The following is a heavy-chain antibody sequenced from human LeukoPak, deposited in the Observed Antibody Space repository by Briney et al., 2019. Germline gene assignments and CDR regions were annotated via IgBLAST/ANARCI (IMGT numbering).Heavy chain of an antibody. V-gene: IGHV4-59*04. D-gene: IGHD3-10*01. CDR2: IYHSGST. J-gene: IGHJ4*02. Sequence: SETLSLTCTVSGGSFGGYYWSWIRQPPGKGLEWIGYIYHSGSTYYNPSLKSRVTISVDRSKNQFSLKLSSVTAADRAVYYCALSTDGSGSYLAFDYWGQGTLVTVSS. CDR3: ALSTDGSGSYLAFDY. CDR1: GGSFGGYY.